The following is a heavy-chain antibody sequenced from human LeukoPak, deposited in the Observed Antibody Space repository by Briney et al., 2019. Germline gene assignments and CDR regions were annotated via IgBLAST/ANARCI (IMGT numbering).Heavy chain of an antibody. CDR2: ISGSGGST. CDR3: AKDARLYGDYLDY. CDR1: GFTFSSYA. J-gene: IGHJ4*02. Sequence: GGSLRLSCAASGFTFSSYAMRWVRQAPGKGLESVSAISGSGGSTYYADSVKGRFTISRDNSKNTLYLQMNSLRAEDTAVYYCAKDARLYGDYLDYWGQGTLVTVSS. V-gene: IGHV3-23*01. D-gene: IGHD4-17*01.